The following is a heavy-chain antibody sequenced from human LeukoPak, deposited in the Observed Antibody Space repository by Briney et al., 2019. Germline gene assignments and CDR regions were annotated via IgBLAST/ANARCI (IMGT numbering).Heavy chain of an antibody. D-gene: IGHD4-17*01. CDR1: GYTFTSYY. CDR3: AREEETTDWFDP. CDR2: INPSGGST. J-gene: IGHJ5*02. V-gene: IGHV1-46*01. Sequence: ASVKVSCKASGYTFTSYYMHWVRQAPGQGLEWMGVINPSGGSTSYAQKFQGRVTMTRDMSTSTVYMELSSLRSEDTAVYYCAREEETTDWFDPWGQGTLVTVSS.